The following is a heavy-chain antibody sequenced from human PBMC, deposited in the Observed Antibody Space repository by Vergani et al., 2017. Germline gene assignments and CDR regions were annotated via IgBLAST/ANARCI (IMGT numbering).Heavy chain of an antibody. J-gene: IGHJ3*02. V-gene: IGHV4-30-4*01. CDR2: NYYSGST. Sequence: QVQLQESGPGLVKPSQTLSLTCTVSGGSISSGYYYWGWIRQPPGKGLEWIGYNYYSGSTYYNPSLKSRVTISVDTSKNQFSLKLSPVAAADAAVYYCTIEGYSGADSFDIWGQGTMVTVSS. CDR1: GGSISSGYYY. D-gene: IGHD5-12*01. CDR3: TIEGYSGADSFDI.